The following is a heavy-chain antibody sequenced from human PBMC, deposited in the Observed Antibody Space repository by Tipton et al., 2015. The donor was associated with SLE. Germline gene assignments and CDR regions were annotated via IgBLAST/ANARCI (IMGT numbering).Heavy chain of an antibody. CDR2: SSGSGSMT. J-gene: IGHJ1*01. CDR3: AKDPGSITAHFQH. CDR1: GFTFSRYA. V-gene: IGHV3-23*01. Sequence: GSLRLSCAASGFTFSRYAMSWVRQDTVKGLEWVATSSGSGSMTDYADSVKGRFTISRDNSKNSVFLQMNRLRVDDTALYYCAKDPGSITAHFQHWGQGTLVTVSS.